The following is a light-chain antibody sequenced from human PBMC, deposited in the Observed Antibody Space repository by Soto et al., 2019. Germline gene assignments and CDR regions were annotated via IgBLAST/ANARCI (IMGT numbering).Light chain of an antibody. CDR2: GAS. J-gene: IGKJ2*01. V-gene: IGKV3-15*01. CDR3: QQYNNWPPYT. Sequence: EIVMTQSPATLSVSPGERATLSCRASQSAGSNLAWYQQKPGQAPRLLIYGASTRATGIPARFSGSGSGTEFTLTISSLQSEDFAVYYCQQYNNWPPYTFGQVTKLEIK. CDR1: QSAGSN.